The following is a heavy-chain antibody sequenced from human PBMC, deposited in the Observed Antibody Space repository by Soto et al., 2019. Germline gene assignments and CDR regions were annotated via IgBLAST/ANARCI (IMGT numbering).Heavy chain of an antibody. J-gene: IGHJ6*02. Sequence: SETLSLTCTVSGGSVSSGSYYWSWIRQPPGKGLEWIGYIYYSGSTNYNPSLKSRVTISVDTSKNQFSLKLSSVTAADTAVYYCARQLVLAYYGMDVWGQGTTVTVS. CDR2: IYYSGST. D-gene: IGHD6-6*01. CDR3: ARQLVLAYYGMDV. V-gene: IGHV4-61*01. CDR1: GGSVSSGSYY.